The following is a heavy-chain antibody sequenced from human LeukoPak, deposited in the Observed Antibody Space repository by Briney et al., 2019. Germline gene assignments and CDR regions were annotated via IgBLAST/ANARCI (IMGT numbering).Heavy chain of an antibody. D-gene: IGHD6-6*01. CDR3: ARGRGIAARRRSFSLDY. V-gene: IGHV4-61*02. CDR2: IYTSGST. Sequence: SQTLSLTCTVSGDSISSGSYYWSWVRQPAGKGLEWIGRIYTSGSTNYNPSLKSRVTISVDTSKNQFSLKLSSVTAADTAVYYCARGRGIAARRRSFSLDYWGQGTLVTVSS. CDR1: GDSISSGSYY. J-gene: IGHJ4*02.